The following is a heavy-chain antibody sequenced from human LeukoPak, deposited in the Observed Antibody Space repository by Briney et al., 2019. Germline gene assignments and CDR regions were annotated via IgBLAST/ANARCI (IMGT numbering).Heavy chain of an antibody. CDR1: GFTFSNYG. J-gene: IGHJ4*02. Sequence: GGSLRLSCAASGFTFSNYGMHWVRQAPGKGLEWVAVISYDGSNKYYADSVKGRFTISRDNTKNTLYLQMNSLRAEDTAVYYCAKGGYYFDYWGQGTLVTVSS. V-gene: IGHV3-30*18. CDR3: AKGGYYFDY. CDR2: ISYDGSNK. D-gene: IGHD3-22*01.